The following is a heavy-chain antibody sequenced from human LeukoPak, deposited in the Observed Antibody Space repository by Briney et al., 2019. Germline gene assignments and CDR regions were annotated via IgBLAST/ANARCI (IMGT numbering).Heavy chain of an antibody. J-gene: IGHJ4*02. CDR2: IYYSGST. Sequence: SETLSLTCTVSGASISSSSYYWGWVRRPPGKGLEWIGSIYYSGSTFYNPSLKSRVTISIDTSKNQFSLILSSVTAADTAVYYCARGLSDVYWGQGTLVTVSS. CDR1: GASISSSSYY. V-gene: IGHV4-39*07. CDR3: ARGLSDVY.